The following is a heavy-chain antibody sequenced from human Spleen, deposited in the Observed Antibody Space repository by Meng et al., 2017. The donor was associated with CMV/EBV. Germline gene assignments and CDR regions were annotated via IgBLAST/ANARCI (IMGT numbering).Heavy chain of an antibody. CDR3: ARNEHSDYVRGHFYYYGMVV. V-gene: IGHV3-30-3*01. J-gene: IGHJ6*02. CDR2: TSFDGSIK. CDR1: GFTFRSYA. D-gene: IGHD4-11*01. Sequence: GESLKISCAAFGFTFRSYAMHWVRQAPGKGLEWVAVTSFDGSIKFYADSVRGRFTISRDNSNNIMFLQMSSLRAEDTAVYYSARNEHSDYVRGHFYYYGMVVWGRGTTVTVSS.